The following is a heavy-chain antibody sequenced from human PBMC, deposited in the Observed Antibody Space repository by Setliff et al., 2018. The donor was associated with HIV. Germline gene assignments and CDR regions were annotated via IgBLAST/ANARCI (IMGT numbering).Heavy chain of an antibody. Sequence: GGSLRLSCAASGFTFSNYAMNWVRQAPGKGPEWVSVIYSGSTYYADSVKGRFTLSRDNSKNTLYLQMNSLRTDDTAVYYCARVPGHSSGLDYWGQGALVTVSS. CDR3: ARVPGHSSGLDY. V-gene: IGHV3-23*03. J-gene: IGHJ4*02. CDR1: GFTFSNYA. CDR2: IYSGST. D-gene: IGHD3-22*01.